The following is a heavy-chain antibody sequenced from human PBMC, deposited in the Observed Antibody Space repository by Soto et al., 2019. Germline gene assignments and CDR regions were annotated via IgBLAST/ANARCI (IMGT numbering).Heavy chain of an antibody. D-gene: IGHD3-10*01. V-gene: IGHV1-69*12. CDR2: IIPIFGPA. J-gene: IGHJ6*02. CDR1: GGTFSNYA. Sequence: QVQLVQSGAEVKKPGSSVKVSCKASGGTFSNYAFTWVRQAPGQGLERVGGIIPIFGPANYAQNFQGSVTITADLFARTIYLDLSRLTSEDTAVYYCARAFESGGFYYGMDVWGQGTTVTVSS. CDR3: ARAFESGGFYYGMDV.